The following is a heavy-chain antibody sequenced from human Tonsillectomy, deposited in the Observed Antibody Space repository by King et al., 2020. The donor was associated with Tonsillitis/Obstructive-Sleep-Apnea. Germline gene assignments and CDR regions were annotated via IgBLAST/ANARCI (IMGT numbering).Heavy chain of an antibody. D-gene: IGHD6-13*01. CDR3: ARAAAGTEGYYLDF. CDR2: IYYSGSA. Sequence: VQLQESGPGLVKPSETLSLTCTVSGGSISSYYWSWIRQPPGKGLEWVGYIYYSGSANYNPSLKSRVTISLDTSQNQFSLKLSSVTAADTAVYYCARAAAGTEGYYLDFWGQGTLVTVSS. V-gene: IGHV4-59*01. J-gene: IGHJ4*02. CDR1: GGSISSYY.